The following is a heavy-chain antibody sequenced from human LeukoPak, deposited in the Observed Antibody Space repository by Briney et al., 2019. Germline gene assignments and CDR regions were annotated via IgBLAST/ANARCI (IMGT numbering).Heavy chain of an antibody. CDR1: GFTFSSYG. Sequence: GGSLRLSCEASGFTFSSYGMSWVRQAPGKGLEWVSAISGSGGSTYYADSVKGRFTISRDNSKNTLYLQMNSLRAEDTAVYYCAKGYCSGGSCSEFDYWRQGTMVTVSS. CDR3: AKGYCSGGSCSEFDY. CDR2: ISGSGGST. V-gene: IGHV3-23*01. D-gene: IGHD2-15*01. J-gene: IGHJ4*02.